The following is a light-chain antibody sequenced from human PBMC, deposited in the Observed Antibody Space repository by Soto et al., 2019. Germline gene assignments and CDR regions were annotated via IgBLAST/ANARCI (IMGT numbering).Light chain of an antibody. Sequence: QSVLTQPHSVSGAPGKRVTISCTATRSNILSDYGVHWYRQVPGTAPKLLIFGNSNRPSGVPDRFSVSNSGTSASLAITGLQNEDEADYYCQSYDRSLSGYVFGTGTTLTVL. CDR3: QSYDRSLSGYV. V-gene: IGLV1-40*01. J-gene: IGLJ1*01. CDR1: RSNILSDYG. CDR2: GNS.